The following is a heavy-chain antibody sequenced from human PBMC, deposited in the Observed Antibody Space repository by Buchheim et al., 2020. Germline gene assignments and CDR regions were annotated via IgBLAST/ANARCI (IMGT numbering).Heavy chain of an antibody. Sequence: QVQLVESGGGVVQPGRSLRLSCAASGFTFSSYGMHWVRQAPGKGLEWVAVIWYDGSNKYYADSVKGRFTISRDNSKNTLYLQMNSLRAEDTAVYYCARDRGIAVAGPAYNWFDPWGQGTL. CDR3: ARDRGIAVAGPAYNWFDP. D-gene: IGHD6-19*01. CDR2: IWYDGSNK. J-gene: IGHJ5*02. V-gene: IGHV3-33*01. CDR1: GFTFSSYG.